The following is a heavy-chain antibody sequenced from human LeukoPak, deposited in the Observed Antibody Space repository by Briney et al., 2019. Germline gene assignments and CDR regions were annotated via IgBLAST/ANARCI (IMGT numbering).Heavy chain of an antibody. J-gene: IGHJ6*02. CDR1: GASINNYY. CDR3: ASNHYYDSSGYYYYYYGMDV. Sequence: SETLSLTCTVSGASINNYYWSWIRQPPGKGLEWIGYIHYSGSTDYSPSLKSRVTISVDTSKNQFSLKLSSVTAADTAVYYCASNHYYDSSGYYYYYYGMDVWGQGTTVTVSS. CDR2: IHYSGST. V-gene: IGHV4-59*08. D-gene: IGHD3-22*01.